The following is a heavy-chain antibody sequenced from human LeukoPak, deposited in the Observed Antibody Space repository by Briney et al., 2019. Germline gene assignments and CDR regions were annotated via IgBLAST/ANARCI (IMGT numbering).Heavy chain of an antibody. V-gene: IGHV4-59*01. CDR3: ARGTYYYDSSGYYYSYYYYYMDV. D-gene: IGHD3-22*01. CDR1: GGSISSYY. J-gene: IGHJ6*03. CDR2: IYYSGST. Sequence: SETLSLXCTVSGGSISSYYWSWIRQPPGKGLEWIGYIYYSGSTSYNPSLKSRATISVDTSKNQFSLKLSSVTAADTAVYYCARGTYYYDSSGYYYSYYYYYMDVWGKGTTVTVSS.